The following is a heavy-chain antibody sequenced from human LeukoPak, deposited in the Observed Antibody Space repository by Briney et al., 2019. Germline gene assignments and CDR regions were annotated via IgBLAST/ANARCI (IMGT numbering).Heavy chain of an antibody. CDR1: GFTVNSYY. CDR3: ARGYSSGWFYFDF. J-gene: IGHJ4*02. D-gene: IGHD6-19*01. CDR2: IYSGGNT. Sequence: GGSLRLSCAASGFTVNSYYMSWVRQAPGKGLEWVSVIYSGGNTYYADPVKGRFTISRDKSKNMLYLQMNSLRAEDTAVYYCARGYSSGWFYFDFWGQGTLVTVSS. V-gene: IGHV3-53*01.